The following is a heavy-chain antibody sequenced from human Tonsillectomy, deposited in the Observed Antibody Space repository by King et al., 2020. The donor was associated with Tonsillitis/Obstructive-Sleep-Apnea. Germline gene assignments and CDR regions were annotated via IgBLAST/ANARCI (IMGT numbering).Heavy chain of an antibody. CDR2: ISSSTSDT. CDR3: ARDWTYAFDY. Sequence: VQLVESGGGLVQPGGSLRLSCADSGFPFSDYSMNWVRQAPGKGLEWVAYISSSTSDTYYEDSVKGRFTFPRDNAKNSLYLQMNSLRDEDTAVYYCARDWTYAFDYWGQGTLVTVSS. CDR1: GFPFSDYS. V-gene: IGHV3-48*02. D-gene: IGHD3/OR15-3a*01. J-gene: IGHJ4*02.